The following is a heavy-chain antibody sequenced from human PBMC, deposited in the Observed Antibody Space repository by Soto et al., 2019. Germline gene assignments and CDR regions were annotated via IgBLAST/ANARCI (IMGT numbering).Heavy chain of an antibody. J-gene: IGHJ2*01. CDR3: ARGVVVTARGYWYFDL. Sequence: QVQLVQSGAEVKKPGSSVKVSCKASGGTFSSYAISWVRQAPGQGLEWMGGIIPIFGTANYAQKFQCRVTITEDESTSTAYMELSSLRSEDTAVYYCARGVVVTARGYWYFDLWGRGTLVTVSS. CDR2: IIPIFGTA. CDR1: GGTFSSYA. D-gene: IGHD2-21*02. V-gene: IGHV1-69*01.